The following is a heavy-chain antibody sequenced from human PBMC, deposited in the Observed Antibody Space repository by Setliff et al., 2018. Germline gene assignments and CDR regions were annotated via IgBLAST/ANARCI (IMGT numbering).Heavy chain of an antibody. D-gene: IGHD2-8*01. CDR1: GDSISNYY. V-gene: IGHV4-4*08. J-gene: IGHJ6*03. CDR2: VSTTGST. CDR3: ARSPFVYSNGDGNYYDRNYYCYMDV. Sequence: SETLSLTCTFSGDSISNYYWSWVRQPPGKGLEWIGYVSTTGSTNYNPSLKSRVTILLDTSKKQFSLNLSSVTAADTAVYYCARSPFVYSNGDGNYYDRNYYCYMDVWGKGTTVTVSS.